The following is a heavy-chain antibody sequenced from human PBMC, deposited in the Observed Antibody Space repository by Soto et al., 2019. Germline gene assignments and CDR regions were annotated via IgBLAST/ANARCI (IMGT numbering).Heavy chain of an antibody. CDR3: AGDAGRVAPRSREFDY. CDR1: GYTFTSYG. V-gene: IGHV1-18*01. CDR2: ISAYNGNT. J-gene: IGHJ4*02. D-gene: IGHD2-21*01. Sequence: ASVKVSCKASGYTFTSYGISWVRQAPGQGLEWMGWISAYNGNTNYAQKLQGRVTMTTDKSTSTAYMELRSLRSDDTAVYYCAGDAGRVAPRSREFDYSVQGTLVADSS.